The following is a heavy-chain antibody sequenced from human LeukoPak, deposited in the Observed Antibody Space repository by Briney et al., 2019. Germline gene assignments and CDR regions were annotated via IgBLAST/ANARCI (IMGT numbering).Heavy chain of an antibody. J-gene: IGHJ4*02. D-gene: IGHD3-10*01. CDR3: ARHGGSGNHYSGYFDY. V-gene: IGHV4-59*08. CDR2: IYYSGST. CDR1: GGSISSYD. Sequence: SETLSLTCTVSGGSISSYDWSWIRQSPGKGLEWIGFIYYSGSTNYNPSLRGRVTISVDSSKNQFSLQMGSVTAADTAVYYCARHGGSGNHYSGYFDYWGQGTLVTVSS.